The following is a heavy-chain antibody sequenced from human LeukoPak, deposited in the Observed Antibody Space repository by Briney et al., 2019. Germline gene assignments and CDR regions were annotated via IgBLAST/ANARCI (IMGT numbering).Heavy chain of an antibody. V-gene: IGHV3-30-3*01. CDR3: ARGVGPTIGAFDI. CDR2: ISLDGSKT. D-gene: IGHD1-26*01. CDR1: GSTFSSYA. J-gene: IGHJ3*02. Sequence: GGSLRLSCAASGSTFSSYAIHWVRQAPGKRLEWVADISLDGSKTYYTDSVKGRFSITRDNSKNTLNLQMNSLRVEDTAVYYCARGVGPTIGAFDIWGQGTMVTVS.